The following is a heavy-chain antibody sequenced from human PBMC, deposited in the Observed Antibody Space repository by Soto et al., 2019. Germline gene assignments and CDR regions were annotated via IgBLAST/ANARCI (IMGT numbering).Heavy chain of an antibody. Sequence: EVQLLESGGGLVQPGGSLRLSCAASGFTFSSYAMSWVRQAPGKGLEWGSAISGSGGSTYYADSVKGRFTISRDNSKNTLYLQMNSRRAEDTAVYYCAKSGVWFGSNWFDPWGQGTLVTVSS. CDR3: AKSGVWFGSNWFDP. J-gene: IGHJ5*02. D-gene: IGHD3-10*01. CDR2: ISGSGGST. V-gene: IGHV3-23*01. CDR1: GFTFSSYA.